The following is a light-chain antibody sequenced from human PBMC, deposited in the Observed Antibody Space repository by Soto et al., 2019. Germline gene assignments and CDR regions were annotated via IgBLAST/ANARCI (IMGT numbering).Light chain of an antibody. CDR3: QQHNNWPPT. Sequence: EIVMTQSPATLSVSPGERATLSCRASQSVSSNLAWYQQKPGQAPRLLIYGASTRATGIPARFSGSGSGTDFTLTISSLEYEAFAFYYCQQHNNWPPTFGQGTKVEIK. J-gene: IGKJ1*01. CDR1: QSVSSN. CDR2: GAS. V-gene: IGKV3-15*01.